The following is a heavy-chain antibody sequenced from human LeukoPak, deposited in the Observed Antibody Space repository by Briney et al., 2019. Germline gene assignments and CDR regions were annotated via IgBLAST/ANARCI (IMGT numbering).Heavy chain of an antibody. CDR1: AFAFSNHA. V-gene: IGHV3-23*01. D-gene: IGHD4-17*01. CDR2: ISISGGTT. Sequence: GESLRLSCTASAFAFSNHAMSWVRHAPGKGLEWVSSISISGGTTYYADSVKGRFTISRENSKSTLYLQMNNLRADDTAVYYCANEIRPNDYWGQGTLVTVSS. CDR3: ANEIRPNDY. J-gene: IGHJ4*02.